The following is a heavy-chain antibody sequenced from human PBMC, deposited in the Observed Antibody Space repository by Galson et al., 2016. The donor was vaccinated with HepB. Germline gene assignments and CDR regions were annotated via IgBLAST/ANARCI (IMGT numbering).Heavy chain of an antibody. CDR2: INGDGSRA. V-gene: IGHV3-74*01. CDR3: ARDVASGWYQGLGH. CDR1: GFTFSSYW. D-gene: IGHD6-19*01. Sequence: SLRLSCAASGFTFSSYWMHWVRQAPREGPVWVSRINGDGSRAGYADSVKGRFTISRDNANNTLYLQMNSLRAEDTVVYYCARDVASGWYQGLGHWGQGTLVTVSS. J-gene: IGHJ4*02.